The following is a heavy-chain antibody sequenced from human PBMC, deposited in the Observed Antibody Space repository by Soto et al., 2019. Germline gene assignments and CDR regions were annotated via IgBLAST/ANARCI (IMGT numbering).Heavy chain of an antibody. CDR3: ARDLFSSSRYYYYYGMDV. CDR1: GGSISSSNW. J-gene: IGHJ6*02. D-gene: IGHD6-6*01. V-gene: IGHV4-4*02. CDR2: IYHSGST. Sequence: SETLSLTCAVSGGSISSSNWWIWVRQTPGKGLEWIGEIYHSGSTNYNPSLKSRVTISVDKSKNQFSLKLSSVTAADTAVYYCARDLFSSSRYYYYYGMDVWGQGTTVTVSS.